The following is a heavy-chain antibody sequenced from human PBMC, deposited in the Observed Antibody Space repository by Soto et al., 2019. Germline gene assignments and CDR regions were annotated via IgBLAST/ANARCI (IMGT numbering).Heavy chain of an antibody. J-gene: IGHJ4*02. Sequence: QVQLVESGGGVVQPGRSLRLSCAASGFSFNSHGMHWVRQPPGKGLEWVAVMSYDSVNKYYSDSVKGRFTISRDNSKNTLYLQMDSLRPDDTAVYYCAKDRRSSGYSVDSAFDYWGQGTLVTVSS. V-gene: IGHV3-30*18. CDR1: GFSFNSHG. D-gene: IGHD5-18*01. CDR2: MSYDSVNK. CDR3: AKDRRSSGYSVDSAFDY.